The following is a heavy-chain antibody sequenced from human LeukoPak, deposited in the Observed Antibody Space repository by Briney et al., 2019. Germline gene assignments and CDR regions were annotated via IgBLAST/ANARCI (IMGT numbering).Heavy chain of an antibody. V-gene: IGHV3-23*01. Sequence: GGSLRLSCAASGFTFSSYAMSWVRQAPGKGLEWVSAISGSGGSTYYADSVKGRFTISRDNSKNTLYLQMNSLRAEDTAVYYCAKRYYDSSGYTAALDYWGQGTLVTISS. CDR2: ISGSGGST. CDR3: AKRYYDSSGYTAALDY. CDR1: GFTFSSYA. J-gene: IGHJ4*02. D-gene: IGHD3-22*01.